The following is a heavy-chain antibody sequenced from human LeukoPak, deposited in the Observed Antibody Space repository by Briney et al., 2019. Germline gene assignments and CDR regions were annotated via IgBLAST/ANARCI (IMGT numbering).Heavy chain of an antibody. J-gene: IGHJ4*02. CDR3: ARDRDYSFDY. CDR2: ISSSSSMI. V-gene: IGHV3-48*01. D-gene: IGHD2-15*01. CDR1: GFTFSSYS. Sequence: GGSLRLSCAASGFTFSSYSMHWVRQAPGKGLEWVSYISSSSSMIYYADSVKGRLTISRDNAKNSLYLQMNSLRAEDTAVYYCARDRDYSFDYWGQGTLVTVSS.